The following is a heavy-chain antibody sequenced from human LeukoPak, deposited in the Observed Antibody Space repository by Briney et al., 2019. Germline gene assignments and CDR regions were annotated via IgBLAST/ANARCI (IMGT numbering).Heavy chain of an antibody. V-gene: IGHV3-30*18. Sequence: GGSLRLCCAASGFTFSSYGMHWVRQATGKGLEWVAVISYDGSNKYYADSVKGRFTISRDNSKNTLYLQMNSLRAEDTAVYYCAKDFPRNYDFWSGHAPSGYFDYWGQGTLVTVSS. CDR1: GFTFSSYG. D-gene: IGHD3-3*01. CDR2: ISYDGSNK. J-gene: IGHJ4*02. CDR3: AKDFPRNYDFWSGHAPSGYFDY.